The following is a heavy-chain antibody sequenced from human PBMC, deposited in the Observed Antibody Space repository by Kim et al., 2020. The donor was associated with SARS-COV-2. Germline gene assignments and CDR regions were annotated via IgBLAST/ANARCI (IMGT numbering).Heavy chain of an antibody. CDR1: GFTFSSYA. V-gene: IGHV3-30*04. J-gene: IGHJ5*02. CDR3: PTEDLLDTANPVGCFDP. Sequence: GGSLRLSCAASGFTFSSYAMHWVRQAPGKGLEWVAVLQYDGSNKYYADSVKGRFTISRDYSKNTLYLQMNSLRAEDTSVYYCPTEDLLDTANPVGCFDPWGLGTLVTVSS. D-gene: IGHD5-18*01. CDR2: LQYDGSNK.